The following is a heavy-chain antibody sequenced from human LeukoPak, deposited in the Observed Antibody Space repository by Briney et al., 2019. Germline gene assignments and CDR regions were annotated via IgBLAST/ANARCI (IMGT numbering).Heavy chain of an antibody. J-gene: IGHJ4*02. CDR2: LNPNSGGT. D-gene: IGHD2-21*01. V-gene: IGHV1-2*06. CDR1: GYTFTGYF. Sequence: ASVKVSCKASGYTFTGYFLVWVRQAPGQGLEWMGQLNPNSGGTNYAQNFQGRVTMTRDTSISTAYMELSRLRSDDTAVYYCAREDELVDFDHWGRGTLVTVSS. CDR3: AREDELVDFDH.